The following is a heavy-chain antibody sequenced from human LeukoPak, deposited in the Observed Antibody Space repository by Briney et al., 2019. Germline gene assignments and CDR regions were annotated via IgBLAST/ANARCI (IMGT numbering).Heavy chain of an antibody. D-gene: IGHD4-23*01. V-gene: IGHV3-48*04. CDR1: GFTFSSYS. CDR2: ISSSSSTI. J-gene: IGHJ4*02. Sequence: PGGSLRLSCAASGFTFSSYSMNWVRQAPGKELEWVSYISSSSSTIYYADSVKGRFTISRDNAKNSLYLQMNSLRAEDTAVYYCASLSLRWSDYWGQGTLVTVSS. CDR3: ASLSLRWSDY.